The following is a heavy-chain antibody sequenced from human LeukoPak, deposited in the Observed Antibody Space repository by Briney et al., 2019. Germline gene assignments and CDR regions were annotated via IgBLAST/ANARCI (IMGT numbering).Heavy chain of an antibody. CDR2: MSATINT. V-gene: IGHV3-23*01. Sequence: GGSLRLSCAASGFTFGSYAMSWVRQAPGKGLEWVSSMSATINTHYADSVKGRFTISSDNSKNTLNLQMNSLRPEETAVYYCAKSGRPFEGSGHYWFDRWGQGTLVTVSS. J-gene: IGHJ5*02. D-gene: IGHD3-22*01. CDR3: AKSGRPFEGSGHYWFDR. CDR1: GFTFGSYA.